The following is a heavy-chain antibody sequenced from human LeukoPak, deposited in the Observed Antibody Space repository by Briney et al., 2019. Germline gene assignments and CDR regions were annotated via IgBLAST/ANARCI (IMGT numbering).Heavy chain of an antibody. CDR2: INHSGST. CDR1: GGSFSGYY. D-gene: IGHD3-10*01. Sequence: PSETLSLTCAVCGGSFSGYYWSWIRQPPGKGLEWIGEINHSGSTNYNPSLKSRVTISVDTSKNQFSLKLSSVTAADTAVYYCVSMVRGVIMGFDYWGQGTLVTVSS. V-gene: IGHV4-34*01. CDR3: VSMVRGVIMGFDY. J-gene: IGHJ4*02.